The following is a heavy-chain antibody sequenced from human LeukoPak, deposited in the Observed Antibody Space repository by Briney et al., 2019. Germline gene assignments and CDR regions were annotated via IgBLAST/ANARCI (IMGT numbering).Heavy chain of an antibody. V-gene: IGHV4-39*01. CDR1: GGSISSSSYY. D-gene: IGHD4-17*01. Sequence: SETLSLTCTVSGGSISSSSYYWGWIRQPPGKGLERIGSIYYSGSTYYNPSLKSRVTISVDTSKNQFSLKLSSVTAADTAVYYCARDYGVKFDYWGQGTLVTVSS. CDR2: IYYSGST. CDR3: ARDYGVKFDY. J-gene: IGHJ4*02.